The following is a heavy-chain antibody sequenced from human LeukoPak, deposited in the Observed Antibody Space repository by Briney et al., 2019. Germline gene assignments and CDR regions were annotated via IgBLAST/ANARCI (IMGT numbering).Heavy chain of an antibody. CDR3: AKGRAVATYCFDY. CDR1: GFTFSSYA. D-gene: IGHD6-19*01. CDR2: ISGSGGST. J-gene: IGHJ4*02. V-gene: IGHV3-23*01. Sequence: GSLRLSCAASGFTFSSYAMSWVRQAPGKGLEWVSVISGSGGSTYYADSVKGRFTISRDNSKNTLYLQMNSLRAEDTAVYYCAKGRAVATYCFDYWGQGTLVTVSS.